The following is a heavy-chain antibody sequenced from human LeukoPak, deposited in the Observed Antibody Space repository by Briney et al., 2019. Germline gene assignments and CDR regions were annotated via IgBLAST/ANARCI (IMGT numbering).Heavy chain of an antibody. V-gene: IGHV3-74*01. CDR2: INSDGSLT. Sequence: GGSLRFSCAASGFTFSSYWMHWVRQAPGKGLVWVSRINSDGSLTRYADSVKGRFTISRDNAKNTLYLQMNSLRAEDTAVYYCAGGYEILNYWGQGTLVTVSS. D-gene: IGHD3-9*01. CDR1: GFTFSSYW. CDR3: AGGYEILNY. J-gene: IGHJ4*02.